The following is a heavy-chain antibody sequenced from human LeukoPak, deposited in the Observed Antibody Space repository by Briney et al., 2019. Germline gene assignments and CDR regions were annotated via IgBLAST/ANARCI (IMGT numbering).Heavy chain of an antibody. D-gene: IGHD5-18*01. CDR3: AKDGTSYGYRFFNY. CDR1: GFTFSSYG. CDR2: ISYDGSNK. J-gene: IGHJ4*02. V-gene: IGHV3-30*18. Sequence: PGGSLRLSCAASGFTFSSYGMHWVRQAPGKGLEWVAVISYDGSNKYYADSVKGRFTISRDNSKNTLYLQMNSLRAEDTAVYYCAKDGTSYGYRFFNYWGQGTLVTVSS.